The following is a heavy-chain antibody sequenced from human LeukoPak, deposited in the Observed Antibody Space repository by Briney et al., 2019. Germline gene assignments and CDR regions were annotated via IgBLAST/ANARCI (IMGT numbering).Heavy chain of an antibody. CDR2: IYYSGST. CDR3: AGGVSSPLY. D-gene: IGHD6-13*01. CDR1: GGSFSGYY. V-gene: IGHV4-59*01. Sequence: PSETLSLTCAVYGGSFSGYYWSWIRQPPGKGLEWIGYIYYSGSTNYNPSLKSRVTISVDTSKNQFSLKLSSVTAADTAVYYCAGGVSSPLYWGQGTLVTVSS. J-gene: IGHJ4*02.